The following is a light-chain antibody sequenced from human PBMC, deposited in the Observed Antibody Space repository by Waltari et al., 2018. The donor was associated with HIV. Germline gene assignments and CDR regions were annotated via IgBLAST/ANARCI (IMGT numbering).Light chain of an antibody. CDR2: KTS. CDR1: QIIGYF. CDR3: QQYNSHSYT. V-gene: IGKV1-5*03. Sequence: DVQMTQSPSTLSASVGDRVSITCRSRQIIGYFLASYQQKPGQPSKLLIYKTSYLESGVPTRFSGSGSGADFTLTIDGLQPEDFATYYCQQYNSHSYTFGQGTKLDIK. J-gene: IGKJ2*01.